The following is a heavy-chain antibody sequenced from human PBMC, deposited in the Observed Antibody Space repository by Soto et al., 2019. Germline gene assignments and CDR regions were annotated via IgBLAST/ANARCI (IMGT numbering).Heavy chain of an antibody. J-gene: IGHJ6*03. CDR2: ISSSGSTI. CDR3: ARGVVREGSGSYYYYYYYMDV. CDR1: GFTFSDYY. Sequence: QVQLVESGGGLVKPGGSLRLSCAASGFTFSDYYMSWIRQAPGKGLEWVSYISSSGSTIYYADSVKGRFTIARDNAKNSLYLQMNSLRAEDTAVYYCARGVVREGSGSYYYYYYYMDVWGKGTTVTVSS. V-gene: IGHV3-11*01. D-gene: IGHD3-10*01.